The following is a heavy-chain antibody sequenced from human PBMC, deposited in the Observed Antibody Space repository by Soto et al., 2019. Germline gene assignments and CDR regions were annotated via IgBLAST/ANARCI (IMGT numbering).Heavy chain of an antibody. V-gene: IGHV1-18*01. CDR2: ISAYNGNT. J-gene: IGHJ3*02. Sequence: ASVKVSCKASGYTFTSYCISWVRQAPGQGLEWMGWISAYNGNTNYAQKLQGRVTMTTDTSTSTAYMELRSLRSDDTAVYYCARDKSRVYSSGYRAFEIWGQGTMVTVSS. D-gene: IGHD6-19*01. CDR1: GYTFTSYC. CDR3: ARDKSRVYSSGYRAFEI.